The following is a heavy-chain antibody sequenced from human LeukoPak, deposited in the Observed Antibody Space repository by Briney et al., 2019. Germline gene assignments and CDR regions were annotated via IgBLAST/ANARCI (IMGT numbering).Heavy chain of an antibody. CDR1: GYTFTCYY. CDR2: INPNSGGT. CDR3: ARSRAFGAVAGTSDFDY. Sequence: ASVKVSCKASGYTFTCYYMHWVRQAPGQGLEWMGWINPNSGGTNYAQKFQGRVTMTRDTSISTAYMELSRLRSDDTAVYYCARSRAFGAVAGTSDFDYWGQGTLVTVSS. V-gene: IGHV1-2*02. J-gene: IGHJ4*02. D-gene: IGHD6-19*01.